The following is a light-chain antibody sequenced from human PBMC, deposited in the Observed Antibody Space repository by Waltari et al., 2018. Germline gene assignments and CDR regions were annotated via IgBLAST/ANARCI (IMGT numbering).Light chain of an antibody. V-gene: IGKV3-11*01. CDR1: QSVSHY. Sequence: EIVLTQSPATLSLSPGESATLSCRASQSVSHYLAWYQQKPGRAPRLPISDAFNRATGVPARFSGSGSGTDFTLIISSLEPEDFAVYYCQQRSSWPLTFGQGTRLDIK. J-gene: IGKJ5*01. CDR2: DAF. CDR3: QQRSSWPLT.